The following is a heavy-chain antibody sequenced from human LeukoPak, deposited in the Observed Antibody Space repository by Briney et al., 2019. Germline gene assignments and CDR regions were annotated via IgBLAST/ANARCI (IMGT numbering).Heavy chain of an antibody. J-gene: IGHJ3*02. CDR3: ARRGAATGAFDI. CDR1: GFTFSSYW. CDR2: INSDGSST. Sequence: GGSLRLSCAASGFTFSSYWMHWVRQAPGKGLVWVSRINSDGSSTNYADSVKGRFTIPRDNAKNTLYLQMNSLRAEDTAVYYCARRGAATGAFDIWGQGTMVTVSS. D-gene: IGHD2-15*01. V-gene: IGHV3-74*01.